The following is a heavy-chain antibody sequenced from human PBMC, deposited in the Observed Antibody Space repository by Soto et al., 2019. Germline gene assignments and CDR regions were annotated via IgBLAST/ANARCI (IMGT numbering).Heavy chain of an antibody. Sequence: SVKVSCKASGGTFSSYAISWVRQAPGQGLEWMGGIIPIFGTANYAQKFQGRVTMTRDTSTSAVYMELSSLRSEDTAVYYCARNRYDSSGYYNNFFDPWGQGTLVAVSS. D-gene: IGHD3-22*01. V-gene: IGHV1-69*05. CDR3: ARNRYDSSGYYNNFFDP. CDR1: GGTFSSYA. J-gene: IGHJ5*02. CDR2: IIPIFGTA.